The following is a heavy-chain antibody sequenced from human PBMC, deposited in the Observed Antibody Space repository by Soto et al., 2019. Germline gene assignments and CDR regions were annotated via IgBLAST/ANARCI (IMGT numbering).Heavy chain of an antibody. CDR2: IIPILGIA. Sequence: QVQLVQSGAEVKKPGSSVKVSCKASGGTFSSYTISWVRQAPGQGLEWMGRIIPILGIANYAQKFQGRVTITADQNTRTPDMELSCLRSEDTAVYYCAEGNYSYGMDVWGQWTTVTVSS. V-gene: IGHV1-69*02. CDR3: AEGNYSYGMDV. J-gene: IGHJ6*02. CDR1: GGTFSSYT. D-gene: IGHD3-10*01.